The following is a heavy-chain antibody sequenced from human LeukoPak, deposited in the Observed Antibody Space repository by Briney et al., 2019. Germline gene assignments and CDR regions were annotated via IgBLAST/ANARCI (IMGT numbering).Heavy chain of an antibody. CDR1: GFTLSNYW. CDR3: ARDLVEWELLLDY. D-gene: IGHD1-26*01. Sequence: GGSLRLSCAASGFTLSNYWMGWVRQAPGKRPEWVANMNIDGSEKYYADSVKGRFSISGDNARNSVYLQMASLRVEDTAVYYCARDLVEWELLLDYWGQGTLVTVSS. V-gene: IGHV3-7*01. J-gene: IGHJ4*02. CDR2: MNIDGSEK.